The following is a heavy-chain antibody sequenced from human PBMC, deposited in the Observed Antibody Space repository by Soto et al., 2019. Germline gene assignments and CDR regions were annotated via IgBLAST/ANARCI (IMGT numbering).Heavy chain of an antibody. CDR1: GGTFSSYA. Sequence: SVKVSCKASGGTFSSYAISWVRQAPGQGLEWMGGIIPIFGTANYAQKFQGRVTITADESTSTAYMELSSLRSEDTAVYYCARVSPPEYDFWSGYPSDYYYYYGMDVWGQGTTVTVSS. CDR3: ARVSPPEYDFWSGYPSDYYYYYGMDV. J-gene: IGHJ6*02. CDR2: IIPIFGTA. D-gene: IGHD3-3*01. V-gene: IGHV1-69*13.